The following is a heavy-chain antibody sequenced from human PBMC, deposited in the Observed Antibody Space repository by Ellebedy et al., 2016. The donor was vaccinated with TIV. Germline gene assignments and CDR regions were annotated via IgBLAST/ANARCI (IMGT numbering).Heavy chain of an antibody. CDR2: IIPIFGTA. J-gene: IGHJ4*02. CDR1: GGTFSSYA. Sequence: SVKVSXXASGGTFSSYAISWVRQAPGQGLEWMGGIIPIFGTANYAQKFQGRVTITADKSTSTAYMELSSLRSEDTAVYYCARTLGYCSSTSCSSFDYWGQGTLVTVSS. D-gene: IGHD2-2*01. V-gene: IGHV1-69*06. CDR3: ARTLGYCSSTSCSSFDY.